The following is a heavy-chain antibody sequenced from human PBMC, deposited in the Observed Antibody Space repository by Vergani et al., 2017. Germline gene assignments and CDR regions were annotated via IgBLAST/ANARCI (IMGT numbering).Heavy chain of an antibody. Sequence: QLQLQESGPGLLKPSETLSLTCSVSGTSISGSSDYWGWIRQPPGKGLEWIGSIFYTGTSYYNPSLESRATNSVDTSKNQFSLKLNSVTAADTAVYYCARGSRAEGGSGPDKWGQGTLVTVSS. J-gene: IGHJ4*02. CDR1: GTSISGSSDY. V-gene: IGHV4-39*01. D-gene: IGHD6-13*01. CDR2: IFYTGTS. CDR3: ARGSRAEGGSGPDK.